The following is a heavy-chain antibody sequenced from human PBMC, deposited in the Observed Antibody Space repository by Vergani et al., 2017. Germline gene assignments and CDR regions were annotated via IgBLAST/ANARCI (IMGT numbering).Heavy chain of an antibody. CDR1: GFTFSSYA. V-gene: IGHV3-23*04. J-gene: IGHJ6*03. Sequence: EVQLVESGGGLVQPGGSLRLSCAASGFTFSSYAMSWVRKAPGKGLEWVSAISGSGGSTYYADSVKGRFTISRDNSKNTLYLQMNSLRAEDTAVYYCAKGVSSSGITIFPMDVWGKGTTVTVSS. CDR2: ISGSGGST. CDR3: AKGVSSSGITIFPMDV. D-gene: IGHD3-9*01.